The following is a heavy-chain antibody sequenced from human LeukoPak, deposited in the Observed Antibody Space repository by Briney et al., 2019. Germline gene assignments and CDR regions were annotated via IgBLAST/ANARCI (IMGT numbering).Heavy chain of an antibody. CDR2: IYTSGST. CDR3: ARRRDSSGYQSQGAFDI. V-gene: IGHV4-4*09. D-gene: IGHD3-22*01. J-gene: IGHJ3*02. Sequence: SETLSLTCTVSGCSISSYYWSWIRQPPGKGLEWIGYIYTSGSTNYNPSLKSRVTISVDTSKNQFSLKLSSVTAADTAVYYCARRRDSSGYQSQGAFDIWGQGTMVTVSS. CDR1: GCSISSYY.